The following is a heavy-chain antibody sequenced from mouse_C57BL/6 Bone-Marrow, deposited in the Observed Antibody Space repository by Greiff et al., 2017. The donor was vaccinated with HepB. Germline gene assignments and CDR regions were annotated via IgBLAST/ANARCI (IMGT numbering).Heavy chain of an antibody. CDR1: GFSLTSYG. CDR3: ARITTVVAPYYYAMDY. CDR2: IWSGGST. Sequence: VQLQQSGPGLVQPSQSLSITCTVSGFSLTSYGVHWVRQSPGKGLEWLGVIWSGGSTDYNAAFISRLSISKDNSKSQVFFKMNSLQADDTAIYYCARITTVVAPYYYAMDYWGQGTSVTVSS. D-gene: IGHD1-1*01. J-gene: IGHJ4*01. V-gene: IGHV2-2*01.